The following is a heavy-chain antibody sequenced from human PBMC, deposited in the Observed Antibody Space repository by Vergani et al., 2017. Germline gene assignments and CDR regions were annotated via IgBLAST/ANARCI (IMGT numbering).Heavy chain of an antibody. D-gene: IGHD1-1*01. J-gene: IGHJ4*02. CDR2: ISYDGSNK. V-gene: IGHV3-30-3*01. Sequence: QVQLVESGGGVVQPGRSLRLSCAASGFTFSSYAMHWVRQAPGKGLEWVAVISYDGSNKYYADSVKCRFTISRDNSKNTLYLQMNSLRAEDTAVYYCASDTQYWNDDGADYWGQGTLVTVSS. CDR3: ASDTQYWNDDGADY. CDR1: GFTFSSYA.